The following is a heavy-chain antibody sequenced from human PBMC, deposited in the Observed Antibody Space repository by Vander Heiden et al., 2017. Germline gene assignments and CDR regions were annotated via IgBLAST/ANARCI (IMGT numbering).Heavy chain of an antibody. D-gene: IGHD2-2*01. CDR3: ARDLVGQYQRLLGAGMDV. J-gene: IGHJ6*02. CDR1: GYTFTSYG. Sequence: QVQLVQSGAEVKKHGASVKVSCKASGYTFTSYGISWVRQAPGQGLEWMGWISAYNGNTNYAKKLQGRGTMTTDTSTSTAYMELRSLRSEETAVYDCARDLVGQYQRLLGAGMDVWGQGTTVTVSS. V-gene: IGHV1-18*01. CDR2: ISAYNGNT.